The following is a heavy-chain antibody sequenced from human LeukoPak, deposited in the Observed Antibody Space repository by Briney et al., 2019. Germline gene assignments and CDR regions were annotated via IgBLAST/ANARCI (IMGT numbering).Heavy chain of an antibody. CDR2: IWYDGSNK. CDR3: AKSVAIYFYYGLDV. D-gene: IGHD3-3*01. V-gene: IGHV3-33*06. J-gene: IGHJ6*02. Sequence: GGSLRLSCAASGFTFSSYGMHWVRQAPGKGLEWVAVIWYDGSNKYYADSVKGRFTISRDNSKNTLYLQMNSLRVEDTAPYYCAKSVAIYFYYGLDVWGQGTTVTVSS. CDR1: GFTFSSYG.